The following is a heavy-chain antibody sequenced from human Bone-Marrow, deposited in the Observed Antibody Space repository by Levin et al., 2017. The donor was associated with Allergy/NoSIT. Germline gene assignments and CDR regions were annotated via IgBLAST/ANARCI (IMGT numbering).Heavy chain of an antibody. CDR1: GFTFSIYA. CDR2: IAESGSST. Sequence: GESLKISCAASGFTFSIYAMTWVRRAPGKGLEWVTSIAESGSSTYYAGSGKGRFTISRDNSKNTLYLQMNSLRAEDTAVYFYAKGGLGRAAGLDYWGQGSLVTVSS. V-gene: IGHV3-23*01. J-gene: IGHJ4*02. CDR3: AKGGLGRAAGLDY.